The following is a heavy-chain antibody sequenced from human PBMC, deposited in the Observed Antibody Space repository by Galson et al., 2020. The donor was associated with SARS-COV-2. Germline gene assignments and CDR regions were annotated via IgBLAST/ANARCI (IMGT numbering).Heavy chain of an antibody. J-gene: IGHJ4*02. CDR3: ANKEGPGYSNNWYYFDY. D-gene: IGHD6-13*01. Sequence: GESLKISCAASGFTFRNYAMSWVRQAPGKGLEWVSALTGSGDTTYYADSVKGRFTISRDNSKNTLYLQMNSLRAEDTAVYYCANKEGPGYSNNWYYFDYWGQGTLVTVSS. CDR1: GFTFRNYA. V-gene: IGHV3-23*01. CDR2: LTGSGDTT.